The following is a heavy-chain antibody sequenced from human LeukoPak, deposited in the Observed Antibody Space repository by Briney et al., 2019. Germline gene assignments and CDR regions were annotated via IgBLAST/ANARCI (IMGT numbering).Heavy chain of an antibody. CDR3: ARSVPDYTRFDY. Sequence: GGSLRLSRAASGFSFNTCAMSWVRQAPGKGLEWVSTISGGGRSTDYADSVKGQFTISRDNSKNTVYLQMNSLRAEDTALYYCARSVPDYTRFDYWGQGALVTVSS. J-gene: IGHJ4*02. D-gene: IGHD4-11*01. CDR1: GFSFNTCA. CDR2: ISGGGRST. V-gene: IGHV3-23*01.